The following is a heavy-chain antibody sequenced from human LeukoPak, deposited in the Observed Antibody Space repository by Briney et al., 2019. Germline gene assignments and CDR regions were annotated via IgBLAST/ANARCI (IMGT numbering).Heavy chain of an antibody. D-gene: IGHD5-12*01. V-gene: IGHV3-23*01. CDR1: GFTFSSYA. CDR2: ISGSGGST. Sequence: GRSLRLSCAASGFTFSSYAMSWVRQAPGKGLEWVSAISGSGGSTYYADSVKGRFTISRDNSKNTLYLQMNSLRAEDTAVYYCAKDGGYCGYETFLFDYWGQGTLVPVSS. J-gene: IGHJ4*02. CDR3: AKDGGYCGYETFLFDY.